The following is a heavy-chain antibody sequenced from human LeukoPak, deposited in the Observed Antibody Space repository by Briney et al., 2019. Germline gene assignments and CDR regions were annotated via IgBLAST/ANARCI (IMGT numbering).Heavy chain of an antibody. CDR2: ISYDGSNK. D-gene: IGHD3-22*01. CDR3: ARGGNYYDSSGYYWLSEY. Sequence: GGSLRLSCAASRFTFSSYAMHWVRQAPGKGLEWVTVISYDGSNKYYADSVKGRFTISRDNSKNTLYLQMNSLRPEDTAMYYCARGGNYYDSSGYYWLSEYWGQGTLLTVSS. J-gene: IGHJ4*02. CDR1: RFTFSSYA. V-gene: IGHV3-30*04.